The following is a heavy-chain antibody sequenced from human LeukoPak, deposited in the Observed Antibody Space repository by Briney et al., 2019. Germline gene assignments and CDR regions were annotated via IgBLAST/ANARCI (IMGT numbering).Heavy chain of an antibody. J-gene: IGHJ4*02. CDR2: IGFAGDT. Sequence: GGSLRLSCAASGFTFSNYDMHWVRETIGKGLEWVSIIGFAGDTYYPGSVRGRFTISRENAKNSLYLQMNSLRVEDTALYFCARGADAAYDYWGQGTLVTVSS. V-gene: IGHV3-13*04. CDR1: GFTFSNYD. CDR3: ARGADAAYDY. D-gene: IGHD1-26*01.